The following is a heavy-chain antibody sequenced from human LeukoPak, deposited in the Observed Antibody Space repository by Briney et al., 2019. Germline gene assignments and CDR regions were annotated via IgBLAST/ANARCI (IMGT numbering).Heavy chain of an antibody. CDR2: INHSGST. CDR1: GGSFSGYY. Sequence: SETLSLTCAVYGGSFSGYYWSWIRHPPGKGLEWIGEINHSGSTNYNPSLKSRVTISVDTSKNQFSLKLSSVTAADTAVYYCARGYSSTPGWGQGTLVTVSS. J-gene: IGHJ4*02. D-gene: IGHD6-13*01. V-gene: IGHV4-34*01. CDR3: ARGYSSTPG.